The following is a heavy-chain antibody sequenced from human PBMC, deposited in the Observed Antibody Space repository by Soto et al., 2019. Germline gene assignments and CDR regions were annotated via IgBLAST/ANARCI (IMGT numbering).Heavy chain of an antibody. CDR2: ISCDGSNK. CDR3: AIGVLLWFGETPLDY. J-gene: IGHJ4*02. D-gene: IGHD3-10*01. V-gene: IGHV3-30-3*01. CDR1: GFTFSSYA. Sequence: QVQLVESGGGVVQPGRSLRLSCAASGFTFSSYAMHWVRQAPGKGLEWVAVISCDGSNKYYADSVKGRFTISRDNSKNTLYLQMNSLRAEDTAVYYCAIGVLLWFGETPLDYWGQGTLVTVSS.